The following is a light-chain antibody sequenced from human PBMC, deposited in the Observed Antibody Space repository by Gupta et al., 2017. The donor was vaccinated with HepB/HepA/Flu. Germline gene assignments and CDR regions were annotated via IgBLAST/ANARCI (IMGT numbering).Light chain of an antibody. J-gene: IGLJ2*01. CDR2: DDT. CDR3: QSYKSSGTRLV. Sequence: QSALTQPASVSGSPGQSITISCTGTSKDIAIYQHVSWYQQQPGKVPKLLIFDDTNRPSGVPKRFSGSQSGAPASLAITGLRAEDEADYYCQSYKSSGTRLVFGGGTRLTVL. CDR1: SKDIAIYQH. V-gene: IGLV2-14*01.